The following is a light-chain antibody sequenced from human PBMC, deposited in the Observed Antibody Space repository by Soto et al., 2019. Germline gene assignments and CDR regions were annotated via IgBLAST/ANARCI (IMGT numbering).Light chain of an antibody. CDR3: QQVHDYPIT. J-gene: IGKJ4*01. CDR1: QDIGTY. V-gene: IGKV1-9*01. CDR2: GAS. Sequence: DIPLTQSPSFLSASVGDRVTVTCRSSQDIGTYLAWYQQKPGKAPKILIYGASTLQSGVPPRFGGSGSGTAFTLKIRSLQTEDAANYFCQQVHDYPITFGGGTRVEIK.